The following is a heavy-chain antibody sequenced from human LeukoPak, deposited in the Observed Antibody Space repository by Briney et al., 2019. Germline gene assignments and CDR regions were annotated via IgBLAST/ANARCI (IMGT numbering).Heavy chain of an antibody. V-gene: IGHV5-51*01. J-gene: IGHJ3*02. Sequence: GESLKISCKASGNSITTYWIGWVRQKPGKGLEWMGLIFPGDSDTKYSPPFQGQVTISADKSISTAYLQWSSLKASDTAIYYCATYFAGAETFDIWGQGTVVTVSS. D-gene: IGHD3-16*01. CDR3: ATYFAGAETFDI. CDR2: IFPGDSDT. CDR1: GNSITTYW.